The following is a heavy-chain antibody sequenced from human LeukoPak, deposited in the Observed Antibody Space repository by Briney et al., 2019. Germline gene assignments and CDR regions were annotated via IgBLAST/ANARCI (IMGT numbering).Heavy chain of an antibody. V-gene: IGHV4-34*01. CDR1: GGSFRGYY. Sequence: KPSETLSLTCAVYGGSFRGYYWSWIRQPPGKGLEWIGEINHSGSTNYNPSLKSRVTISVDTSKNQFSLKLSSVTAADTAVYYCARVRAAAGTSWFDPWGQGTLVTVSS. J-gene: IGHJ5*02. CDR2: INHSGST. D-gene: IGHD6-13*01. CDR3: ARVRAAAGTSWFDP.